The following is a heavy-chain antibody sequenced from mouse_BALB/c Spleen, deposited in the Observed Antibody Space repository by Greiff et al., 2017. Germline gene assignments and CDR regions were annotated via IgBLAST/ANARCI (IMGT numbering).Heavy chain of an antibody. Sequence: EVQLQQSGPELVKPGASVKMSCKASGYTFTSYVMHWVKQKPGQGLEWIGYINPYNDGTKYNEKFKGKATLTSDKSSSTAYMELSSLTSEDSAVYYCARLGGYDGSWFAYWGQGTLVTVSA. CDR3: ARLGGYDGSWFAY. J-gene: IGHJ3*01. V-gene: IGHV1-14*01. CDR1: GYTFTSYV. CDR2: INPYNDGT. D-gene: IGHD2-2*01.